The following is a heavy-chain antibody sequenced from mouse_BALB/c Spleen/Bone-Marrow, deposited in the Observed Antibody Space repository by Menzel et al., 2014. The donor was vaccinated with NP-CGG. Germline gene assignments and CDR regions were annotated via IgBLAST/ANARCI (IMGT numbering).Heavy chain of an antibody. Sequence: EVKLLESGGGLVQPGGSLKLSCAASGFDFSRFWMSWVRQAPWKGLEWIGEINPDSSTINYTPSLKDKFIISRVNAKNTLYLQKSKVRSEDTALYYCTRLHYYGYSAYWGQGTLVTVS. V-gene: IGHV4-1*02. J-gene: IGHJ3*01. D-gene: IGHD1-2*01. CDR2: INPDSSTI. CDR3: TRLHYYGYSAY. CDR1: GFDFSRFW.